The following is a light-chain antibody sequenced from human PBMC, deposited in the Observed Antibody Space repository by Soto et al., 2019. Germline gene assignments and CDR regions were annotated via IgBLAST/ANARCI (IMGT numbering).Light chain of an antibody. CDR3: QQYNSYSPT. Sequence: DIQMTQSPSTLSASVGDRVTITCRASQSISPWLAWYQQKPGKAPKLLIYKASILETGVPPRFSGSGSGTEFTLTISSLQPDDFATYYCQQYNSYSPTFGPGTKVDIK. J-gene: IGKJ3*01. CDR2: KAS. V-gene: IGKV1-5*03. CDR1: QSISPW.